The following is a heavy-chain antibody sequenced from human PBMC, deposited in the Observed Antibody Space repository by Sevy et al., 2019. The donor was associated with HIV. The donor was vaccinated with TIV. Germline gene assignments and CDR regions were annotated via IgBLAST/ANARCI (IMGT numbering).Heavy chain of an antibody. CDR2: ITSTGSTT. Sequence: GGSLRLSCAASGFIFGNHAMSWVRQTPGKGLEWVSGITSTGSTTYYMDSVKGRFTISTDNSKNTLYLQMNSLRAEDTAVYYCAKDLGWPLWGQGTLVTVSS. D-gene: IGHD2-15*01. CDR3: AKDLGWPL. CDR1: GFIFGNHA. J-gene: IGHJ4*02. V-gene: IGHV3-23*01.